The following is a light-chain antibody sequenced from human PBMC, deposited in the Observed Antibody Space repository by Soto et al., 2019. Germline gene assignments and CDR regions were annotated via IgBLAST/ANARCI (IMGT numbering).Light chain of an antibody. Sequence: QSVLAQPGSVSGSRGQSITISCTGTSSDVGRYNYVSWFQQHPGKVPKLIIYDVSNWPSGVSDRFSGSKSGNTASLTISGLHPEDEADYYCSSLTSSSTFVFGTGTKVTVL. CDR2: DVS. V-gene: IGLV2-14*03. CDR3: SSLTSSSTFV. J-gene: IGLJ1*01. CDR1: SSDVGRYNY.